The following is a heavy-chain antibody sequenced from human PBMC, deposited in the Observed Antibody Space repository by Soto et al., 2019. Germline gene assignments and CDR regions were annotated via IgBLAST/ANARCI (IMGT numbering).Heavy chain of an antibody. CDR2: VSTNDDRT. V-gene: IGHV1-18*01. J-gene: IGHJ4*02. D-gene: IGHD3-22*01. CDR3: ARELNTESSAYYSFAF. Sequence: QVPLAQSGPEVKMPGASVKVSCKTSGYIFTAYGLAWLRQAPGQRPEWMGWVSTNDDRTNYAQKFQGRVTMTTDRSTTTTSMELRSLRPDDTAVYYCARELNTESSAYYSFAFWGQGTLVTVSS. CDR1: GYIFTAYG.